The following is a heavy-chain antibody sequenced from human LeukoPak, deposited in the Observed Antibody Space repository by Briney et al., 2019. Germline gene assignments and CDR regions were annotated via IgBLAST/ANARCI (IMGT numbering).Heavy chain of an antibody. Sequence: GGSLRLSCAASGFTFSNYDMHWVRQAPGRGLEWVAVMWYDGSNEYYADSVKGRFIISRDNSKNTLYLQMNSLRDEDTAVYYCARDRKTTATTHWFDPWGQGTLVTVSS. V-gene: IGHV3-33*01. J-gene: IGHJ5*02. CDR2: MWYDGSNE. CDR1: GFTFSNYD. CDR3: ARDRKTTATTHWFDP. D-gene: IGHD4-11*01.